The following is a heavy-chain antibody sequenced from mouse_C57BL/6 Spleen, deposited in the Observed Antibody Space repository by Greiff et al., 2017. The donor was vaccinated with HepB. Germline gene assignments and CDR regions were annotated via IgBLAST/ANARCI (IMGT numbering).Heavy chain of an antibody. J-gene: IGHJ2*01. CDR3: AREGGRVDY. D-gene: IGHD3-3*01. Sequence: VQLKESGPGLVKPSQSLSLTCSVTGYSITSGYYWNWIRQFPGNKLEWMGYISYDGSNNYNPSLKNRISITRDTSKNQFFLKLNSVTTEDTATYYCAREGGRVDYWGQGTTLTVSS. CDR1: GYSITSGYY. V-gene: IGHV3-6*01. CDR2: ISYDGSN.